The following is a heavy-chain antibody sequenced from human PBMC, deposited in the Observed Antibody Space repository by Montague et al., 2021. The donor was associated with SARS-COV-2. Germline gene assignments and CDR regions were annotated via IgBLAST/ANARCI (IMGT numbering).Heavy chain of an antibody. J-gene: IGHJ4*02. Sequence: SLRLSCAASGFTVSSHYMSWVRQAPGKGLEWASVIYSRGSTYYADPVKGRFTISRDNSKNTLYLQMNSLRAEDTAVYYCARIPYGDVIWGQGTLVTVSS. CDR3: ARIPYGDVI. CDR2: IYSRGST. CDR1: GFTVSSHY. V-gene: IGHV3-53*01. D-gene: IGHD2-21*01.